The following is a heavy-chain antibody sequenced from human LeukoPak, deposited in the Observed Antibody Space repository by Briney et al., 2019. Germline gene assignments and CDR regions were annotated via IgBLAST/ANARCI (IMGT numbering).Heavy chain of an antibody. CDR2: ISSSGSTI. V-gene: IGHV3-11*01. D-gene: IGHD5-24*01. CDR3: AKARKNRDLDSLDI. CDR1: GFTFSDYY. Sequence: PGGSLRLSCAASGFTFSDYYMSWIRQAPGKGLEWVSYISSSGSTIYYADSVKGRFTISRDNAKNSLYLQMNSLRTEDTAVYYCAKARKNRDLDSLDIWGQGTRVTVSS. J-gene: IGHJ3*02.